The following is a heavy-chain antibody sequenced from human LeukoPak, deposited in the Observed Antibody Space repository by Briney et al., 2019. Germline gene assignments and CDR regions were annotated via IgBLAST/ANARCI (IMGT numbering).Heavy chain of an antibody. CDR2: ISGSGGST. D-gene: IGHD3-16*02. CDR1: GFTFSSYA. CDR3: ARSGYDYVWGSYRYNFDY. J-gene: IGHJ4*02. V-gene: IGHV3-23*01. Sequence: GGSLRLSCAASGFTFSSYAMSWVRQAPGKGLEWVSAISGSGGSTYYADSVKGRFTISRDNSKNTMYLQMNSLRAEDTAVYYCARSGYDYVWGSYRYNFDYWGQGTLVTVSS.